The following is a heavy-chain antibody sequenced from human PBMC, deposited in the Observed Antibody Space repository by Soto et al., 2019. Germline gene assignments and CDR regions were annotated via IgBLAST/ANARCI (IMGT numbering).Heavy chain of an antibody. V-gene: IGHV3-21*01. CDR3: ARDRIFVVVTEYYFDY. CDR1: GFTFSSYS. J-gene: IGHJ4*02. D-gene: IGHD3-3*02. Sequence: EVQLVESGGGLVKPGGSLRLSCAASGFTFSSYSMNWVRQAPGKGLEWVSSISSSSSYIYYADSVKGRFTISRDNAKNSLHLQMNSLRAEDTAVYYRARDRIFVVVTEYYFDYWGQGTLVTVSS. CDR2: ISSSSSYI.